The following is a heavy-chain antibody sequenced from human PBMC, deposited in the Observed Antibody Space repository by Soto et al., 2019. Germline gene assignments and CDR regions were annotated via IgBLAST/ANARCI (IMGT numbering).Heavy chain of an antibody. V-gene: IGHV4-30-2*01. D-gene: IGHD3-10*01. J-gene: IGHJ4*02. CDR3: ARADTMVRGVLLNYYFDY. Sequence: PSETLSLTCAVSGGSISSGGYSWSLIRKPPGKGLEWIGYIYHSGSTYYNPSLKSRVTISVDRSKNQFSLKLSSVTAADTAVYNCARADTMVRGVLLNYYFDYWGQGTLVTVSS. CDR1: GGSISSGGYS. CDR2: IYHSGST.